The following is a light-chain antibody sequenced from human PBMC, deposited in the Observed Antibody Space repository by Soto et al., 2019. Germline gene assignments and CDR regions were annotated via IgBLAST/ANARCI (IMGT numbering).Light chain of an antibody. CDR1: QSISSY. Sequence: DIQMTQSPSSLSASVGDRVTITCRASQSISSYLNWYQQKPGKAPKLLIYAASSLQSGVPSRFSGSGSGTDFTLTISSLQPEDFATYYCQQSYSTPLFGPGTKVDN. J-gene: IGKJ3*01. V-gene: IGKV1-39*01. CDR2: AAS. CDR3: QQSYSTPL.